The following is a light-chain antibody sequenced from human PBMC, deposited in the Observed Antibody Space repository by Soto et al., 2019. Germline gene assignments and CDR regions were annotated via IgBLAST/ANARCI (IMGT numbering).Light chain of an antibody. CDR1: SSNIGSNY. Sequence: QCVLTQPPSASGTPGQRVTLTSSGSSSNIGSNYVYWYQQLPGTAPKLLIYRNNQRPSGVPDRFSGSKSGTSASLAISGLRSEDEADYYCAAWDDSLSGSYVFGTGTKVTVL. V-gene: IGLV1-47*01. CDR3: AAWDDSLSGSYV. J-gene: IGLJ1*01. CDR2: RNN.